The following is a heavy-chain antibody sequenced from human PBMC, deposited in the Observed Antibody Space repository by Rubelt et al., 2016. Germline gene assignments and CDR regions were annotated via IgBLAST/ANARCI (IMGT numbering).Heavy chain of an antibody. CDR1: GFTFSNAW. D-gene: IGHD1-1*01. CDR2: IKSKTDGGTT. J-gene: IGHJ3*02. CDR3: CNWNELDAFDI. Sequence: EVQLVESGGGLVKPGGSLRLSCAASGFTFSNAWMSWVRQAPGKGLEWVGRIKSKTDGGTTDYAAPVKGRFTISREDSENTLYLQMNSLKTEDTAVYYCCNWNELDAFDIWGQGTMVTVSS. V-gene: IGHV3-15*01.